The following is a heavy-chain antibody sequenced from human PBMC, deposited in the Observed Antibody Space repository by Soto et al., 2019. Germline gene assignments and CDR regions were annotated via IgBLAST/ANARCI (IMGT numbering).Heavy chain of an antibody. Sequence: GGSLRLSCAASGFTFSSYGMHWVRQAPGKGLEWVAVISYDGSNKYYADSVKGRFTISRDNSKNTLYLQMNSLRAEDTAVYYCAKGRGYCSGGSCYPFEYWGQGTLGTVSS. CDR2: ISYDGSNK. J-gene: IGHJ4*03. D-gene: IGHD2-15*01. V-gene: IGHV3-30*18. CDR1: GFTFSSYG. CDR3: AKGRGYCSGGSCYPFEY.